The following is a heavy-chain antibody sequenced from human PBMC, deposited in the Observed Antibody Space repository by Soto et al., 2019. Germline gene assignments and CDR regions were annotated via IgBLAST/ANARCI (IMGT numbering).Heavy chain of an antibody. CDR3: ARDIYDYYSCYGMDV. D-gene: IGHD3-16*01. Sequence: QVQLVESGGGVVQPGRSLRLSCAASGFTFSSYGMHWVRQAPGKGLEWVAVIWYDGSNKYYADSVKGRFTISRDNSKNTLYLQMNSLRAEDTAVYYCARDIYDYYSCYGMDVWGQGTTVTVSS. CDR2: IWYDGSNK. J-gene: IGHJ6*02. V-gene: IGHV3-33*01. CDR1: GFTFSSYG.